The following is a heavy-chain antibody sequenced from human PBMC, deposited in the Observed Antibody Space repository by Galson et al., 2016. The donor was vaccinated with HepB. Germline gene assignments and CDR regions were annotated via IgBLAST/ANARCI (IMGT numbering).Heavy chain of an antibody. J-gene: IGHJ4*02. D-gene: IGHD6-19*01. Sequence: SLRLSCAASGFVFSETWMNWVRQAPGEGLEWIARIKSQNNGGTREYGAPVKGRFTISRDDSKKTIYLQMNSLKIEDTAVYFCTADLCRSSAWCNDYWGQGTLVTVSS. CDR3: TADLCRSSAWCNDY. CDR1: GFVFSETW. V-gene: IGHV3-15*05. CDR2: IKSQNNGGTR.